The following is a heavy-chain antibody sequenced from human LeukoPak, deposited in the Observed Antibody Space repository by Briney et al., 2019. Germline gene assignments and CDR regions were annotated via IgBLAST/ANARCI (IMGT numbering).Heavy chain of an antibody. D-gene: IGHD6-13*01. V-gene: IGHV3-21*01. CDR3: AREPGIAAAGTSLYYYGMDV. Sequence: GGSLRLSCAASGFTFSSYSMNWVRQAPGKGLEWVSSISSSSSYIYYADSVKGRFTISRDNAKNSLYLQMNSLRAEDTAVYYCAREPGIAAAGTSLYYYGMDVWGQGTTVTVSS. CDR2: ISSSSSYI. J-gene: IGHJ6*02. CDR1: GFTFSSYS.